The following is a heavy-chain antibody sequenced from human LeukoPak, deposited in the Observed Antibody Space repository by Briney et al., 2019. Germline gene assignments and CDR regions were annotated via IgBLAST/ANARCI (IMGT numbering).Heavy chain of an antibody. D-gene: IGHD3-10*01. CDR3: ARVGLGFGELLSAIDY. CDR1: GGTFSSYA. CDR2: IIPIFGTA. V-gene: IGHV1-69*13. J-gene: IGHJ4*02. Sequence: ASVKVSCKASGGTFSSYAISWVRQAPGQGLEWMGGIIPIFGTANYAQKFQGRVTITADESTGTAYMELSSLRSEDTAVYYCARVGLGFGELLSAIDYWGQGTLVTVSS.